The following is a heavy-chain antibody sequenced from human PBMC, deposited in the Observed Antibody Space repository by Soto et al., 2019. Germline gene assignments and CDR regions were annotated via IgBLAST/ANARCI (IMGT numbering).Heavy chain of an antibody. CDR2: INAGNGNT. D-gene: IGHD6-19*01. V-gene: IGHV1-3*01. J-gene: IGHJ4*02. CDR1: GYTFTSYA. Sequence: QVQLVQSGAEVKKPGASVKVSCKASGYTFTSYAIHWVRQAPGQRLEWMGWINAGNGNTKYSQKFQDRVTITRETSASTAYMELSSLRSADTAVYYCARDLGGWPDYWGQGTLVTVSA. CDR3: ARDLGGWPDY.